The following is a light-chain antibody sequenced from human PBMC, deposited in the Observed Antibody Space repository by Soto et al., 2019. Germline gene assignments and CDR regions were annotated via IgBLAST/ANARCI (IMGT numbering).Light chain of an antibody. CDR3: QQYNSYPFT. Sequence: IRMTQSPSSLSASTGDRVTITCRASQSISSWLAWYQQKPGKAPKLLIYDASSLESGVPSRFSGSGSGTEFTLTISSLQPDDFATYYCQQYNSYPFTFGPGTKVDIK. V-gene: IGKV1-5*01. J-gene: IGKJ3*01. CDR1: QSISSW. CDR2: DAS.